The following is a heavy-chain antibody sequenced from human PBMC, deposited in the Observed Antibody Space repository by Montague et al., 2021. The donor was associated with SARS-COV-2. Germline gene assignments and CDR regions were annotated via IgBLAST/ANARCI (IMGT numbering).Heavy chain of an antibody. D-gene: IGHD2-21*02. CDR2: ISYDGSNK. CDR1: GFTFSSYA. V-gene: IGHV3-30*04. J-gene: IGHJ6*02. Sequence: SLRLSGAASGFTFSSYAMHWVRQAPGKGLEWVAVISYDGSNKYYADSVKGRFTVSRDNSKNTLYLQMSSLRAEDTAVYYCARDSVTDGPYGMDVWGQGTTVTVSS. CDR3: ARDSVTDGPYGMDV.